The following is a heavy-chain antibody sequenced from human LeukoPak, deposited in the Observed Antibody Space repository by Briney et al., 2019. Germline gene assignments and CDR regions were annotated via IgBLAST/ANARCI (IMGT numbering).Heavy chain of an antibody. CDR1: GFTFSDYY. D-gene: IGHD5-12*01. V-gene: IGHV3-11*01. J-gene: IGHJ4*02. CDR3: ARDQRWLRSYFDY. CDR2: ISSSGSTI. Sequence: GGSLRLSCAASGFTFSDYYMSWIRQAPGKGLEWVSYISSSGSTIYYADSVKGRFTISGDNAKNSLYLQMNSLRAEDTAVYYCARDQRWLRSYFDYWGQGTLVTVSS.